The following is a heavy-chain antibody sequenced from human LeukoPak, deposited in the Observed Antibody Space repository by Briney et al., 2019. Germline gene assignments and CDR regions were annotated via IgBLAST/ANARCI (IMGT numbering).Heavy chain of an antibody. CDR1: GYSISSGYY. D-gene: IGHD3-3*01. V-gene: IGHV4-38-2*02. CDR3: ARDFWGGYSISFDY. CDR2: IYHSGST. J-gene: IGHJ4*02. Sequence: ASETLSLTCAVSGYSISSGYYWGWIRPPPGKGLEWIGSIYHSGSTYYNPSLKSRVTMSGDTSKNQFSLKLSSVTAADTAVYYCARDFWGGYSISFDYWGQGTLVTVSS.